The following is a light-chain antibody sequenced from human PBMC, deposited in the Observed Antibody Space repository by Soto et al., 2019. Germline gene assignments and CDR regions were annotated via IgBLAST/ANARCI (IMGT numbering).Light chain of an antibody. CDR1: SSDVGSYNL. CDR2: EVS. Sequence: QSALTQPASVSGSPGQSITISCTGTSSDVGSYNLVSWYQQHPGKAPKLMIYEVSKRPSGVSNRFSGSKSGNTASLTISGLQAEDEADYYCCSYAGSPYVFGTGTKVPVL. J-gene: IGLJ1*01. CDR3: CSYAGSPYV. V-gene: IGLV2-23*02.